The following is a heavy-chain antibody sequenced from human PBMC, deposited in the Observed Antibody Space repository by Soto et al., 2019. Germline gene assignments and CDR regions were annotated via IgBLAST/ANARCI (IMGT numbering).Heavy chain of an antibody. D-gene: IGHD4-17*01. Sequence: VGSLRLSCAASGFTFSSYGMHWVRQAPGKGLEWVAVISYDGSNKYYADSVKGRFTISRDNSKNTLYLQMNSLRAEDTAVYYCAKVSDGDTPGNGMDVWGQRTTVTVSS. CDR1: GFTFSSYG. V-gene: IGHV3-30*18. CDR2: ISYDGSNK. J-gene: IGHJ6*02. CDR3: AKVSDGDTPGNGMDV.